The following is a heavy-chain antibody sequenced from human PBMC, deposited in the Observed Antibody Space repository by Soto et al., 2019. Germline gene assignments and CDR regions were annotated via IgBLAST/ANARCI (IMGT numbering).Heavy chain of an antibody. CDR1: GGSFSDYY. CDR3: ARRTTVAYWYFDL. CDR2: INHSGST. D-gene: IGHD4-17*01. Sequence: SQPLSLPCAVYGGSFSDYYWRWIRQPPGKGLEWIGEINHSGSTNYNPSLKSRVTISVDTSKNQFSLKLSSVTAADTAVYYCARRTTVAYWYFDLWGRGTLVTGSS. V-gene: IGHV4-34*01. J-gene: IGHJ2*01.